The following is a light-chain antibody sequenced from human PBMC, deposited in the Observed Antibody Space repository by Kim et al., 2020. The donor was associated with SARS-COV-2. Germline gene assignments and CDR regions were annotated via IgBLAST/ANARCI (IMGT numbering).Light chain of an antibody. V-gene: IGLV1-44*01. J-gene: IGLJ3*02. CDR1: TPNSGRNT. CDR3: AAWDDSLSGRGV. CDR2: NND. Sequence: VTISCAESTPNSGRNTVTSYPHRPGAAPNLLIHNNDLRPSGVPDRFSRSQSGPSASLAISALQADDEAIYYCAAWDDSLSGRGVFGGGTQLTVL.